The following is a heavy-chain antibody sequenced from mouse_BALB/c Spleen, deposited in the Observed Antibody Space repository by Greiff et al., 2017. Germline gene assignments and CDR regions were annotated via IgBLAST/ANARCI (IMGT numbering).Heavy chain of an antibody. V-gene: IGHV14-3*02. CDR2: IDPANGNT. J-gene: IGHJ2*01. D-gene: IGHD1-1*01. CDR1: GFNIKDTY. Sequence: EVQLQQSGAELAKPGASVKLSCTASGFNIKDTYMHWVKQRPEQGLEWIGRIDPANGNTKYDPKFQGKATITADTSSNTAYLQLSSLTSEDTAVYYCARTPSYGSSSRDYWGQGTTLTVSS. CDR3: ARTPSYGSSSRDY.